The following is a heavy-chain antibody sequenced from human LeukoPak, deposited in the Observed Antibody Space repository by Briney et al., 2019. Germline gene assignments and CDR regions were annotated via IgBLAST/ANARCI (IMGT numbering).Heavy chain of an antibody. CDR1: GGSISSSSYY. J-gene: IGHJ3*02. D-gene: IGHD3-9*01. Sequence: SETLSLTCTVSGGSISSSSYYWGWIRQPPGKGLEWIGSIYYSGSTYYNPSLKSRVTISVDTSKNQFSLKLSSVTAADTAVYYCARAPGYYDIPTRQNAFDIWGQGTMVTVSS. CDR2: IYYSGST. V-gene: IGHV4-39*01. CDR3: ARAPGYYDIPTRQNAFDI.